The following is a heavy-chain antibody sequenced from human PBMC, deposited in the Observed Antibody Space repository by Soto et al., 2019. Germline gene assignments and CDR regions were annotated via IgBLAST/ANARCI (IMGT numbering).Heavy chain of an antibody. CDR2: ISAYNGNT. J-gene: IGHJ6*03. V-gene: IGHV1-18*01. Sequence: VQLVQSGAEVKKPGASVKVSCKASGYTFTSYGISWVRQAPGQGLEWMGWISAYNGNTNYAQKLQGRVTMTTDTSTSTAYMELRSLRSDDTAVYYCARDSPGGYCSSTSCYDVYYYYYMDVWGKGTTVTVSS. CDR1: GYTFTSYG. D-gene: IGHD2-2*01. CDR3: ARDSPGGYCSSTSCYDVYYYYYMDV.